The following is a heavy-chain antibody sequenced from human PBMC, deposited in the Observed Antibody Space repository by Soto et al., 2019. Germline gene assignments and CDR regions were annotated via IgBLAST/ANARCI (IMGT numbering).Heavy chain of an antibody. J-gene: IGHJ6*02. Sequence: SETLSLTCAVYGGSFSSYYWGWIRQPPGKGLEWIGSIYYSGSTYYNPSLKSRVTISVDTSKNQFSLKLSSVTAADTAVYYCARHSNGDTIFGVVITYGMDVWGQGTTVTVSS. V-gene: IGHV4-39*01. CDR3: ARHSNGDTIFGVVITYGMDV. CDR2: IYYSGST. CDR1: GGSFSSYY. D-gene: IGHD3-3*01.